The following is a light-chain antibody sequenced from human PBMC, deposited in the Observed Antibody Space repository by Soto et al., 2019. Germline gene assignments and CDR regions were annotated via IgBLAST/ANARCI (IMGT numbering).Light chain of an antibody. CDR2: GAS. Sequence: EIVMTQSPATLSVSPGERATLSCRASQSVSGNLAWYQQRPGQAPRLLIYGASTRATGIPARFSGSGSGTEVTLTISSLQSENFAVYYCQHHNKWPPVFGQGTKVDIK. CDR3: QHHNKWPPV. V-gene: IGKV3-15*01. J-gene: IGKJ1*01. CDR1: QSVSGN.